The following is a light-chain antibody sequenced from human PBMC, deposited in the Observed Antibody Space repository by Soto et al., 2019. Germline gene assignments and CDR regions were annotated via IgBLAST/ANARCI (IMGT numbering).Light chain of an antibody. CDR1: SSDVGGYNY. V-gene: IGLV2-14*01. CDR2: EVR. CDR3: SSYTSSSTYV. J-gene: IGLJ1*01. Sequence: QSVLTQPASVPGSPGQSITISCTGTSSDVGGYNYVSWYQQHPGKAPKLMIYEVRNRPSGVSNRFSGSKSGNTASLTISGLQAEDEADYYCSSYTSSSTYVFGTGTKVTVL.